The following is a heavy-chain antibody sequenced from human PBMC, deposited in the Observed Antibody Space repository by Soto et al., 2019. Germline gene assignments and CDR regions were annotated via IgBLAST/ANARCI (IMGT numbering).Heavy chain of an antibody. CDR2: ISWNSGSI. Sequence: GGSLRLSCAASGFTFDDYAMHWVRQAPGKGLEWVSGISWNSGSIGYADSVKGRFTISRDNAKNSLYLQMNSLRAEDTALYYCAKGGIGYIWGSHDYWGQGTLVTVSS. CDR3: AKGGIGYIWGSHDY. CDR1: GFTFDDYA. V-gene: IGHV3-9*01. D-gene: IGHD3-16*01. J-gene: IGHJ4*02.